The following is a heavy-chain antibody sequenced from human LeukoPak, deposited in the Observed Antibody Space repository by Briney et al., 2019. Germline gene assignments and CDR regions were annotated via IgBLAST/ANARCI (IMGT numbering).Heavy chain of an antibody. J-gene: IGHJ4*02. CDR3: ARVDLLTGYYFFDY. Sequence: GASVKVSCKASGYTFSNYGISWARQAPGQGLEWVGWIRGDNGNTNYAQKFQGRVTMTTETSTSTAYMELGSLGSDETAVYYCARVDLLTGYYFFDYWGQGTLVTVSS. CDR1: GYTFSNYG. V-gene: IGHV1-18*01. CDR2: IRGDNGNT. D-gene: IGHD3-9*01.